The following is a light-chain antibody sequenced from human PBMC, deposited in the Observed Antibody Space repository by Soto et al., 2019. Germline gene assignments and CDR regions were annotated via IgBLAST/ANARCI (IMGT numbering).Light chain of an antibody. CDR3: QQYADTPLT. Sequence: EIVMTQSPDSLAVSLGERATINCKASQSILYSPNNNDYLAWFQQKPGQAPNLLIYWASIRESGVPDRFSGSGYGTDFTLTISSLQAEDVAVYYCQQYADTPLTFGPGTKVDI. CDR2: WAS. CDR1: QSILYSPNNNDY. J-gene: IGKJ3*01. V-gene: IGKV4-1*01.